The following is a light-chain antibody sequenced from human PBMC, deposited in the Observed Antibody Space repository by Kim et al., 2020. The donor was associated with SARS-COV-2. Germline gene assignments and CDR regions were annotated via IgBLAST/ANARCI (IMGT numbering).Light chain of an antibody. CDR1: SLRRYY. V-gene: IGLV3-19*01. J-gene: IGLJ2*01. CDR3: NSRDSNDNVV. CDR2: GKN. Sequence: VALGQKVRITCQGDSLRRYYATWYQQKPGQDPIVVIYGKNNRPSGIPDRFSGSSSGNTASLTITGTQAGDEADYYCNSRDSNDNVVFGGGTQLTVL.